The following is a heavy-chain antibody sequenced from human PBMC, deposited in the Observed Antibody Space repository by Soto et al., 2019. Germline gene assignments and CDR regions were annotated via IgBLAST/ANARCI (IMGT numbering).Heavy chain of an antibody. V-gene: IGHV2-70*11. Sequence: SGPTLVNPTQTLTLTCTFSGFSLSTSGMCVSWIRQPPGKALEWLARIDWDDDKYYSTSLKTRLTISKDTSKNQVVLTMTNMDPVDTATYYCARTSESYSSGPYDYWGQGTLVTVSS. CDR3: ARTSESYSSGPYDY. D-gene: IGHD6-19*01. J-gene: IGHJ4*02. CDR2: IDWDDDK. CDR1: GFSLSTSGMC.